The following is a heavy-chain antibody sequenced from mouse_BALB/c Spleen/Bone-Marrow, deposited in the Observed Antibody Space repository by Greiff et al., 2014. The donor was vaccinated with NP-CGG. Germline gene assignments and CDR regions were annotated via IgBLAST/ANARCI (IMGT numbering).Heavy chain of an antibody. D-gene: IGHD1-1*01. Sequence: EVQLQQSGAELVKPGASVKLSYTASGSNIKDTYIHWVKQRPEQGLEWIGGIDPANGNTKYDPKFQGKATITADTSSNTAYLQLSSLTSEDTAVYYCARDYGRTAWFAYWGQGTLVTVSA. J-gene: IGHJ3*01. CDR1: GSNIKDTY. CDR3: ARDYGRTAWFAY. V-gene: IGHV14-3*02. CDR2: IDPANGNT.